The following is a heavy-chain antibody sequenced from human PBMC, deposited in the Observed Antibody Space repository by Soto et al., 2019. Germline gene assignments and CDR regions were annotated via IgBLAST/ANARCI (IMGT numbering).Heavy chain of an antibody. CDR2: IIPMFGTA. V-gene: IGHV1-69*12. D-gene: IGHD5-18*01. J-gene: IGHJ4*02. CDR1: GGTFSTYA. Sequence: QVQLVQSGAEVKKPESSVKVSCKAPGGTFSTYAISWVRQAPGQGLEWMGGIIPMFGTANYAQRFQDRVTTTADESTNTADRELSSLRSEDTAVYFGASGIQLWLRRINNGYSGWGQGTLVTVSS. CDR3: ASGIQLWLRRINNGYSG.